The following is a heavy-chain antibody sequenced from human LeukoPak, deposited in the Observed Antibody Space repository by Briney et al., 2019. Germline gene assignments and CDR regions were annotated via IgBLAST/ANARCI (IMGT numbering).Heavy chain of an antibody. Sequence: ASVKVSCKASGYTFTDYYLHWVRQAPGQGLEWMGWINPDSTITNYAETFQGRVTMTRDTSISTVYMELTRPRSDDTAVFYCARGASYTTSPNSFDSWGQGTLVTVSS. V-gene: IGHV1-2*02. CDR1: GYTFTDYY. CDR3: ARGASYTTSPNSFDS. D-gene: IGHD6-6*01. CDR2: INPDSTIT. J-gene: IGHJ5*01.